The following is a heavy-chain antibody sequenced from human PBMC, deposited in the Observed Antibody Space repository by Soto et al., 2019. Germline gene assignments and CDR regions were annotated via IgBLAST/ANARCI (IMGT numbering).Heavy chain of an antibody. Sequence: GGSLRLSCAASGFTFSSYGMHWVRQAPGKGLEWVAVISYDGSNKYYADSVKGRFTISRDNSKNTLYLQMNSLRAEDTAVHYCAKGYYDSSGPTQYWGQGTLVTVSS. V-gene: IGHV3-30*18. CDR3: AKGYYDSSGPTQY. J-gene: IGHJ4*02. D-gene: IGHD3-22*01. CDR1: GFTFSSYG. CDR2: ISYDGSNK.